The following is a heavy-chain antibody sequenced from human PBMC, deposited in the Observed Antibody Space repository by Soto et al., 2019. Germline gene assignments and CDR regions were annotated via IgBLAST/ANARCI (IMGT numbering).Heavy chain of an antibody. CDR3: AFTTTRFLEWLLYRD. Sequence: GGSLRLSCAASGFTFSSYAMSWVRQAPGKGLEWVSAISGSGGSTYYADSVKGRFTISRDNSKNTLYLQMNSLRVEDTAVYYCAFTTTRFLEWLLYRDWGQGTLVTVSS. D-gene: IGHD3-3*01. J-gene: IGHJ4*02. CDR2: ISGSGGST. V-gene: IGHV3-23*01. CDR1: GFTFSSYA.